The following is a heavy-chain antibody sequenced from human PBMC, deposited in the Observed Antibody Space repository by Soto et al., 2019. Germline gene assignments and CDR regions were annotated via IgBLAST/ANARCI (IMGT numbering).Heavy chain of an antibody. J-gene: IGHJ4*02. D-gene: IGHD2-2*01. CDR3: AKQDWEVVTPYYFDY. CDR1: GFTFSTYA. CDR2: ISSSDGST. Sequence: EVQLLESGGGLGQPGGSLRLSCAASGFTFSTYAMSWVRQAPGKGLEWVSSISSSDGSTYYADSVQGRFTISRDDSNHTVYLQMNSLSAEDTAVYYCAKQDWEVVTPYYFDYWGQGTLVTVSS. V-gene: IGHV3-23*01.